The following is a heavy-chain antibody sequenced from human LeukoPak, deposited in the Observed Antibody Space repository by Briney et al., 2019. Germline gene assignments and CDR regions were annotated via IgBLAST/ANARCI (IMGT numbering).Heavy chain of an antibody. Sequence: PGGSLRLSCAASGFTFSSYWMHWVRQAPGKGLVWVSRINSDGSSTSYADSVKGRFTISRDNAKNTLYLQMNSLRAEDTAVYYCARAKNIDYYGSELDYWGQGTPVTVSS. J-gene: IGHJ4*02. D-gene: IGHD3-10*01. V-gene: IGHV3-74*01. CDR1: GFTFSSYW. CDR3: ARAKNIDYYGSELDY. CDR2: INSDGSST.